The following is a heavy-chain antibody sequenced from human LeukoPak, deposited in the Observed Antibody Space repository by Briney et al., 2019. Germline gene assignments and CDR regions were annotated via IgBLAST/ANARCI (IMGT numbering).Heavy chain of an antibody. J-gene: IGHJ4*02. CDR2: ISGSGDNT. V-gene: IGHV3-23*01. CDR3: AKDLLKMATRGGFDY. CDR1: GFTFNNYG. D-gene: IGHD5-24*01. Sequence: PGGSLRLSCGASGFTFNNYGMNWVRQAPGKGLEWVSAISGSGDNTYYADSVKGRFTISRDNSKNTLYLQMNSLRAEDTAIYYCAKDLLKMATRGGFDYWGQGTLVTVSS.